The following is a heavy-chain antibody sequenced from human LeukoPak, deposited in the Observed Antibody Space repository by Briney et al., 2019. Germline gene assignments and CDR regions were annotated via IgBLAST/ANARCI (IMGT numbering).Heavy chain of an antibody. CDR3: AKGGPNIAAAIDY. Sequence: SLLLSCAASGFPFDDYAMHWVRQAPGKGLEWVSGISWNSGSIGYADSVKGRFTISRDNAKNSLYLQMNSLRAEDMALYYCAKGGPNIAAAIDYWGQGTLVTVSS. V-gene: IGHV3-9*03. CDR2: ISWNSGSI. D-gene: IGHD6-13*01. CDR1: GFPFDDYA. J-gene: IGHJ4*02.